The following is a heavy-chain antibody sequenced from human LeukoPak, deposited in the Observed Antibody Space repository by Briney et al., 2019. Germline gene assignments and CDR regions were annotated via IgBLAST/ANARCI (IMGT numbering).Heavy chain of an antibody. J-gene: IGHJ5*02. CDR1: GGSFSGYY. D-gene: IGHD2-15*01. Sequence: SETLSHTCAVYGGSFSGYYWSWIRQPPGKGLEWIGEINHSGSTNYNPSLKSRVTISVDTSKNQFSLKLSSVTAADTAVYYCARSRGRSWFDPWGQGTLVTVSS. V-gene: IGHV4-34*01. CDR3: ARSRGRSWFDP. CDR2: INHSGST.